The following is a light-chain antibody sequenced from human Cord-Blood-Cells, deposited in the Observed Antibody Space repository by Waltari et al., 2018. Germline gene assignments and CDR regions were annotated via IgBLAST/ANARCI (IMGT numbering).Light chain of an antibody. V-gene: IGLV2-14*01. CDR2: EVS. Sequence: QSALTQPASVSGSPGQSFTISCTGTSSDVGGYNYVSWYQQHPGKAPKPSVYEVSNRPSGVSNRFSGSKSGNTASLTISGLQAEDEADYYCSSYTSSSTYVFGTGTKVTVL. CDR3: SSYTSSSTYV. CDR1: SSDVGGYNY. J-gene: IGLJ1*01.